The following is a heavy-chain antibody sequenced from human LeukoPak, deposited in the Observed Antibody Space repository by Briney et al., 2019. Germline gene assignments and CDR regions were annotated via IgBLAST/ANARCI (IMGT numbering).Heavy chain of an antibody. Sequence: QPGGSLRLSCAASGFTFSSYGMSWVRQAPGKGLEWVSAISGSGGSTYYADSVKGRFTISRDNSKNTLYLQMNSLRAEDTAVYYCAKDPPLRYFDWLFSDYFDYWGQGTLVTVSS. V-gene: IGHV3-23*01. J-gene: IGHJ4*02. CDR3: AKDPPLRYFDWLFSDYFDY. CDR1: GFTFSSYG. D-gene: IGHD3-9*01. CDR2: ISGSGGST.